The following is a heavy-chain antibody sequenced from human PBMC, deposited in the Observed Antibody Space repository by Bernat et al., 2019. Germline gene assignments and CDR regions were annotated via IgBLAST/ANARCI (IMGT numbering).Heavy chain of an antibody. CDR2: ISTSSDVI. D-gene: IGHD5-18*01. Sequence: EVQLVESGGGLVQPGGSLRLSCAASAFTFSGYGMNWVRQAPGKGLEWLSYISTSSDVIYYADSVKGRFTVSRDNVKDALYLQMNSLREEDTAVYYCTRGPVYGYPETACYWGQGTLVTVSS. CDR3: TRGPVYGYPETACY. CDR1: AFTFSGYG. J-gene: IGHJ4*02. V-gene: IGHV3-48*02.